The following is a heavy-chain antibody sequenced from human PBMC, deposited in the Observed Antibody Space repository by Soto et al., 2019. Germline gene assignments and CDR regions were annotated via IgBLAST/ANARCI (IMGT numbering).Heavy chain of an antibody. Sequence: GGSKRLSCAASGCSFIYYDRNWVRQDTGKGLEWVSYISSSSSTIYYADSVKGRFTISRDNAKNSLSLQMNSLRAEDTAVYYCARPLYYYDSRGYYSPWGQGTLVTVSS. CDR2: ISSSSSTI. V-gene: IGHV3-48*01. CDR3: ARPLYYYDSRGYYSP. CDR1: GCSFIYYD. D-gene: IGHD3-22*01. J-gene: IGHJ5*02.